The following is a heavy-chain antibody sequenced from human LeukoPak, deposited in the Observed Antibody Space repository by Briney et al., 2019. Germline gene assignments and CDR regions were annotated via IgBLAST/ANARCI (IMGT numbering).Heavy chain of an antibody. V-gene: IGHV3-11*01. CDR2: ISSTGSTI. Sequence: GGSLRLSCAATGFVFSRYYMSWIRQAPGKGLEWVSYISSTGSTIYYADSVKGRFTISRDNAKNSLYLQMNSLRAEDTAVYYCARESANDYGDNHAGACLDYWGQGNLVTVSS. D-gene: IGHD4-17*01. CDR3: ARESANDYGDNHAGACLDY. J-gene: IGHJ4*02. CDR1: GFVFSRYY.